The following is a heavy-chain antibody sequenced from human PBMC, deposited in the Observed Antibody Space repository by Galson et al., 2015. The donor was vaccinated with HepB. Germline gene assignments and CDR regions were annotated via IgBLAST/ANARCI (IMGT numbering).Heavy chain of an antibody. V-gene: IGHV1-18*01. Sequence: SVKVSCKASGYTFTTSVINWVRQAPGQGLEWLGWISTYNGDTNYGQKFQGRVIMATDTSTSTAFMELRSLRSDDTAMYYCARQLRWYPGEIDYWGQGTLVTVSS. D-gene: IGHD4-23*01. CDR1: GYTFTTSV. CDR2: ISTYNGDT. J-gene: IGHJ4*02. CDR3: ARQLRWYPGEIDY.